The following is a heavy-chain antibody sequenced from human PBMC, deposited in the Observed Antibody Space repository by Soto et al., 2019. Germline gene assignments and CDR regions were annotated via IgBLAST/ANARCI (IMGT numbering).Heavy chain of an antibody. J-gene: IGHJ5*02. CDR3: ARAYYDTSGYSLDP. V-gene: IGHV3-7*03. D-gene: IGHD3-22*01. CDR2: IKGDGTEK. Sequence: TGGSLRLSCAASGFTVSSYWMSWVRQAPGQGLEWVANIKGDGTEKYYVDSVKGRFTISRDNAKTSLYLQMNSLRDEDTAVYYCARAYYDTSGYSLDPWGQGILVTVS. CDR1: GFTVSSYW.